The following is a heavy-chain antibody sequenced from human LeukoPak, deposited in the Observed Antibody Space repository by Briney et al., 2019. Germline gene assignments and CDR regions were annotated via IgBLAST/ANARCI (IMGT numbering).Heavy chain of an antibody. CDR3: ARGHPGSTVY. D-gene: IGHD6-13*01. V-gene: IGHV4-34*01. CDR1: GGAFSGYY. J-gene: IGHJ4*02. CDR2: INHSGST. Sequence: PSEPLSLTSAVYGGAFSGYYWSWIRQPPGKGLEWIGEINHSGSTNYNPSLKSRVTISVDTSKNQFSLKLSSVTAADTAVYYCARGHPGSTVYWGQGTLVTVSS.